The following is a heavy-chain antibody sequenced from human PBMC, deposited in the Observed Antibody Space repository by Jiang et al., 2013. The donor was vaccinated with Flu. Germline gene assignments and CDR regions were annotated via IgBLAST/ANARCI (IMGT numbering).Heavy chain of an antibody. Sequence: GAEVKKPGESLKISCKASGYSFGNYWIGWVRQMPGEGLQWMGIIYPGDSDTRYSPSFEGQVTISADKSITTAFLEWSSLKASDTAMYYCARRGVTTPNDFAFALWGQGTLVTVSS. D-gene: IGHD3/OR15-3a*01. CDR3: ARRGVTTPNDFAFAL. J-gene: IGHJ3*01. CDR2: IYPGDSDT. CDR1: GYSFGNYW. V-gene: IGHV5-51*01.